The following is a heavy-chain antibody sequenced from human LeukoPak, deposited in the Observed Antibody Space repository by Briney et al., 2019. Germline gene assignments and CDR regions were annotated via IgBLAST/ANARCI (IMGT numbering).Heavy chain of an antibody. V-gene: IGHV4-4*02. CDR2: IYHSGST. CDR3: ARDVLRYFDWSRAGGAFDI. D-gene: IGHD3-9*01. Sequence: PSGTLSLTCAVSGGSISSSNWWRWVRQPPGEGLEWIGGIYHSGSTNYNPSLKSRVTISVDKSKNKFSLKLSSVTAADTAVYYCARDVLRYFDWSRAGGAFDIWGQGTMVTVSS. CDR1: GGSISSSNW. J-gene: IGHJ3*02.